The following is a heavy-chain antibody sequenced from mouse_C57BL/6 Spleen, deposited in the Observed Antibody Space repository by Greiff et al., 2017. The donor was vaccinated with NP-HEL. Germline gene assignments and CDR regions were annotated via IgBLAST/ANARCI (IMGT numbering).Heavy chain of an antibody. CDR1: GFTFSNYW. V-gene: IGHV6-3*01. J-gene: IGHJ2*01. CDR3: TALYDFDY. Sequence: EVQRVESGGGLVQPGGSMKLSCVASGFTFSNYWMNWVRQSPEKGLEWVAQIRLKSDNYATHYAESVKGRFTISRDDSKSSVYLQMNNLRAEDTGIYYCTALYDFDYWGQGTTLTVSS. CDR2: IRLKSDNYAT. D-gene: IGHD2-3*01.